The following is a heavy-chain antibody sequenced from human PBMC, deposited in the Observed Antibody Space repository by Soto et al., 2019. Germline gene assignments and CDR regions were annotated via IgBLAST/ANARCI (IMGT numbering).Heavy chain of an antibody. J-gene: IGHJ3*02. CDR2: IHSDGSST. Sequence: EVQLVESGGGLVQPGESLRLSCAASGFTFSYYWMHWFRQAPGKGLVWVSRIHSDGSSTTYAASVKGRFTISRDHASNPVYCQVTRLRVEDTAVCYWARVDRGAFDIWGQGPVVNVSS. CDR1: GFTFSYYW. CDR3: ARVDRGAFDI. V-gene: IGHV3-74*01.